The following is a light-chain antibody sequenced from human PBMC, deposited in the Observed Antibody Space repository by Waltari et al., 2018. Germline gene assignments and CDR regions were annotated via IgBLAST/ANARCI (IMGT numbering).Light chain of an antibody. Sequence: QSALTQPASVSGSPGQSITISCTGTNNDIGSYNLVSWYQQHPGKAPKVIIFEVNKPPLGVSYRFSCPKAGKPASLTVSGLHPEDEADYYCCSYAGTPRVVFGGGTKLTVL. CDR2: EVN. CDR3: CSYAGTPRVV. V-gene: IGLV2-23*02. J-gene: IGLJ2*01. CDR1: NNDIGSYNL.